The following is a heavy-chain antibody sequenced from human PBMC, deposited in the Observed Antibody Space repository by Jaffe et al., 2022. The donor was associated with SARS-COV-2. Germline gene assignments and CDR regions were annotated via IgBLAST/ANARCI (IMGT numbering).Heavy chain of an antibody. J-gene: IGHJ5*02. Sequence: LLKPSETLSLTCAVFGGSLSGYYWSWIRQPPGKGLEWIGEINQSGGTNYNPSLKSRVTISIDKSKNQFSLKVRSVTAADTAVYYCARDFDPWGQGTQVTVSS. CDR1: GGSLSGYY. V-gene: IGHV4-34*01. CDR2: INQSGGT. CDR3: ARDFDP.